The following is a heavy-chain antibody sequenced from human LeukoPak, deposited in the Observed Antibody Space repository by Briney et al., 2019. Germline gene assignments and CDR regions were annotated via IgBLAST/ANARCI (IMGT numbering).Heavy chain of an antibody. CDR1: GFTYSSYG. J-gene: IGHJ4*02. D-gene: IGHD6-13*01. Sequence: GGSLRLSCAASGFTYSSYGMHWVRQAPGKGLEWVAVISYDGSNKYYADSVKGRFTISRDNSKNTLYLQMNSLRAEDTAVYYCAKDLEQQLDGYYFDYWGQGTLVTVSS. CDR2: ISYDGSNK. CDR3: AKDLEQQLDGYYFDY. V-gene: IGHV3-30*18.